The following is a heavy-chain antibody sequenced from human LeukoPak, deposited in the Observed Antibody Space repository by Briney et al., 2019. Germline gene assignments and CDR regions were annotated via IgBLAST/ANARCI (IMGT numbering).Heavy chain of an antibody. CDR2: IYKSGST. V-gene: IGHV4-39*01. CDR3: ASQPYFESSGYYFY. Sequence: SETLSLTCTVSGGSISSSTYNWGWIRQPPGKGLEWIGSIYKSGSTFYNPSLKSRVTISIDTSKNQFSLKLTSVTAADTAIYYCASQPYFESSGYYFYWGRGTLVPVSS. D-gene: IGHD3-22*01. CDR1: GGSISSSTYN. J-gene: IGHJ4*02.